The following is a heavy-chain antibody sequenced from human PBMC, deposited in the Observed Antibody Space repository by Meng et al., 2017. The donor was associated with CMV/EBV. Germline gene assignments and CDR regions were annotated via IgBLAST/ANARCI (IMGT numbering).Heavy chain of an antibody. D-gene: IGHD2-2*01. CDR2: IYSGGST. Sequence: GESLKISCAASGFTVSSNYMSWVRQAPGKGLEWVSVIYSGGSTYYADSVKGRFTISRDNSKNTLYLQMNSLRAEDTAVYYCAKRGGYCSSTSCQYYYGMDVWGQGTTVTVSS. J-gene: IGHJ6*02. CDR3: AKRGGYCSSTSCQYYYGMDV. CDR1: GFTVSSNY. V-gene: IGHV3-66*02.